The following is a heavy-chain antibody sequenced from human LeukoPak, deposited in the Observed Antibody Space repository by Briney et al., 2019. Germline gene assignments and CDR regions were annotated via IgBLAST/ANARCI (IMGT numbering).Heavy chain of an antibody. Sequence: GGSLRLSCAASGFTFSDYYMSWIRQAPGKGLEWVSYISSSGSTIYYADSVKGRFTISRDNAKNSLYLQTNSLRAEDTAVYCGASHYDSSGYSAFDIWGQGTMVTVSS. J-gene: IGHJ3*02. CDR1: GFTFSDYY. D-gene: IGHD3-22*01. CDR3: ASHYDSSGYSAFDI. CDR2: ISSSGSTI. V-gene: IGHV3-11*04.